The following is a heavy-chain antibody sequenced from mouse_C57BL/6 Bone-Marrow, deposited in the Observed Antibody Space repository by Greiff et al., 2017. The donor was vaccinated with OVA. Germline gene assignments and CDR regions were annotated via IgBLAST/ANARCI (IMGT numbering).Heavy chain of an antibody. V-gene: IGHV3-6*01. CDR3: ARIYDGYGNWYFDV. CDR2: ISYDGSN. D-gene: IGHD2-3*01. J-gene: IGHJ1*03. CDR1: GYSITSGYY. Sequence: VQLKESGPGLVKPSQSLSLTCSVTGYSITSGYYWTWIRQFPGNKLEWMGYISYDGSNNYNPSLKNRISITRDTSKNQFFLKLNSVTTEDTATYYCARIYDGYGNWYFDVWGTGTTVTVSS.